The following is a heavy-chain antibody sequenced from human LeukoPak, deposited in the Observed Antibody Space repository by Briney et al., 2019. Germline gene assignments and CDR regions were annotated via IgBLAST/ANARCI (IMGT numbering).Heavy chain of an antibody. J-gene: IGHJ4*02. Sequence: PGGSLRLSCAASGFTFSSYAMHWVRQAPGKGLEWVAVISYDGGNKYYADSVKGRSTISRDNSKNTLYLQMNSLRAEDTAVYYCARGFNVFTELRYFDWLQGLYFDYWGQGTLVTVSS. CDR2: ISYDGGNK. CDR1: GFTFSSYA. CDR3: ARGFNVFTELRYFDWLQGLYFDY. V-gene: IGHV3-30*04. D-gene: IGHD3-9*01.